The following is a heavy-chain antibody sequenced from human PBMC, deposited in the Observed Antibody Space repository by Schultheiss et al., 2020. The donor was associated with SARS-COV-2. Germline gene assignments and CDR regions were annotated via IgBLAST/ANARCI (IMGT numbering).Heavy chain of an antibody. J-gene: IGHJ6*02. CDR2: INHSGST. D-gene: IGHD6-13*01. Sequence: SETLSLTCAVYGGSFSGYFWTWIRQPPGKGLEWIGEINHSGSTNYNPSLKSRVTISVDTSKNQFSLKLSSVTAADTAVYYCARGGPYSSSWYEKYGMDVWGQGTTVTVSS. V-gene: IGHV4-34*01. CDR1: GGSFSGYF. CDR3: ARGGPYSSSWYEKYGMDV.